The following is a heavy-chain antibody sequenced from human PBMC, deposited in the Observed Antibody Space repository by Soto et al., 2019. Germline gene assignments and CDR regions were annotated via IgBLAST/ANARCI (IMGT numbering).Heavy chain of an antibody. V-gene: IGHV4-31*03. CDR2: IYYSGST. Sequence: SETLSLTCTVSGGSISSGGYYWSWIRQHPGKGLEWIGYIYYSGSTYYNPSLKSRVTISVDTSKNQFSLKLSSVTAADTAVYYCARDIGHYYDSSGPQLGFDPWGQGTLVTSPQ. D-gene: IGHD3-22*01. CDR3: ARDIGHYYDSSGPQLGFDP. CDR1: GGSISSGGYY. J-gene: IGHJ5*02.